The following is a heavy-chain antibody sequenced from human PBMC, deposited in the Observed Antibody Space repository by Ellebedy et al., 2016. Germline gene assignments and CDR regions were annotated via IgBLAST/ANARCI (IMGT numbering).Heavy chain of an antibody. J-gene: IGHJ4*02. D-gene: IGHD6-19*01. CDR3: ARRSSGWPPEAGYYFDY. CDR1: GDSISNGYY. V-gene: IGHV4-38-2*02. Sequence: SETLSLTXSVSGDSISNGYYWAWIRQLPGKGLEWIGSLYHSGTTYYNPSLFSRVTMSVDAPKNQFSLRLTSVTAADTAVYYCARRSSGWPPEAGYYFDYWGQGILVTVSS. CDR2: LYHSGTT.